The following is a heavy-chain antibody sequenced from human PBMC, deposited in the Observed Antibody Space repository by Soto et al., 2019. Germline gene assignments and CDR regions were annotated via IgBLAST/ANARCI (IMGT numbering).Heavy chain of an antibody. J-gene: IGHJ6*02. CDR1: GGTISSYA. Sequence: QVQLVQSGAEVKKPGSSVKVSCKASGGTISSYAISWVRQAPGQGLEWMEGIIPIFGTANYAQKFQGRVTITADESTSTAYMELSSLRSEDTAVYYCASHILRQQLADYYYGMDVWGQGTTVTVSS. CDR3: ASHILRQQLADYYYGMDV. V-gene: IGHV1-69*01. CDR2: IIPIFGTA. D-gene: IGHD6-13*01.